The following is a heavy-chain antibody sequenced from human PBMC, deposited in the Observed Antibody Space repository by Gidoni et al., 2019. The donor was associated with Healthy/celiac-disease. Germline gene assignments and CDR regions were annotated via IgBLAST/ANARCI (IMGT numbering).Heavy chain of an antibody. D-gene: IGHD6-13*01. Sequence: QVQLVQSGAEVKKPGSSVKVSCKASGGTFSSYTTSWVRQAPGQGLEWMGRIIPILGIANYAPKFQGRVTITADKSTSTAYMELSSLRSEDTAVYYCAIADNYGMDVWGQGTTVTVSS. J-gene: IGHJ6*02. CDR3: AIADNYGMDV. CDR1: GGTFSSYT. CDR2: IIPILGIA. V-gene: IGHV1-69*02.